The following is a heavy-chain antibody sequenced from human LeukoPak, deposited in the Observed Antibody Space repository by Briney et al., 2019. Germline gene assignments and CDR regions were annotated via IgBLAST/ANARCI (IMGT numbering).Heavy chain of an antibody. V-gene: IGHV4-4*07. CDR2: IYGSGTI. CDR1: GGSISRSY. D-gene: IGHD6-13*01. Sequence: SETLSLTCTVSGGSISRSYWSWMRQPAGKGPEWIGRIYGSGTITYNPSLESRVTVSVDTSKNQFSLKLRSVTAADTAVYYCARRGSSWTGWFDPWGQGTLVTVSS. CDR3: ARRGSSWTGWFDP. J-gene: IGHJ5*02.